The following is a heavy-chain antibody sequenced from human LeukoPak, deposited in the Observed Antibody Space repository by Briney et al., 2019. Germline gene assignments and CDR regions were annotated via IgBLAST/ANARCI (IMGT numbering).Heavy chain of an antibody. V-gene: IGHV4-4*02. CDR2: IYHSGSS. Sequence: SGTLSLTCAVSGGSISSRNWWSWVRQPPGKGLEWIGEIYHSGSSNYNPSLKSRVTISLDKSKNQFSLNLSSVTAADMAVYYCARSGSGSYYLAYWGQGTLVTVSS. D-gene: IGHD3-10*01. CDR1: GGSISSRNW. J-gene: IGHJ4*02. CDR3: ARSGSGSYYLAY.